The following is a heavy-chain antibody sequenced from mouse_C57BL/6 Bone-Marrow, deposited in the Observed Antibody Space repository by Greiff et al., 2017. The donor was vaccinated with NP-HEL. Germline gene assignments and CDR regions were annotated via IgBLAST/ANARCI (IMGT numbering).Heavy chain of an antibody. D-gene: IGHD4-1*01. CDR3: ARGGELTGTYYFDY. V-gene: IGHV5-16*01. CDR1: GFTFSDYY. J-gene: IGHJ2*01. Sequence: EVQLVESEGGLVQPGSSMKLSCTASGFTFSDYYMAWVRQVPEKGLEWVANINYDGSSTYYLDSLKSRFIISRDNAKNILYLQMNSLKSEDTATYYCARGGELTGTYYFDYWGQGTTLTVSS. CDR2: INYDGSST.